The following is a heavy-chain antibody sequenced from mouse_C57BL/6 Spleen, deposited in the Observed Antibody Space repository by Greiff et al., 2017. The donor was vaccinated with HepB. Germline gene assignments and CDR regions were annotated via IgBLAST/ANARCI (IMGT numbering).Heavy chain of an antibody. V-gene: IGHV1-42*01. CDR1: GYSFTGYY. J-gene: IGHJ4*01. CDR2: INPSTGGT. Sequence: EVQLQQSGPELVKPGASVKISCKASGYSFTGYYMNWVKQSPEKSLEWIGEINPSTGGTTYNQKFKAKATLTVDKSSSTAYMQLKSLTSEDSAVYYCARRDSSGFMDYWGQGTSVTVSS. D-gene: IGHD3-2*02. CDR3: ARRDSSGFMDY.